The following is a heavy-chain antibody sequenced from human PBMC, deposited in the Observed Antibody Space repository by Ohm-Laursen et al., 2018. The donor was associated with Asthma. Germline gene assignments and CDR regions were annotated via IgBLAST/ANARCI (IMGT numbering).Heavy chain of an antibody. CDR3: ARERQYYYDSSGYFDY. V-gene: IGHV3-74*01. D-gene: IGHD3-22*01. CDR2: INGDGSTT. J-gene: IGHJ4*02. Sequence: SLRLSCTASGFTVSNYWVHWVRQAPGKGLVWVSRINGDGSTTTYADSVRGRFTITRDNAKNTVYLQMNSLRAEDTAVYYCARERQYYYDSSGYFDYWGQGTLVTVSS. CDR1: GFTVSNYW.